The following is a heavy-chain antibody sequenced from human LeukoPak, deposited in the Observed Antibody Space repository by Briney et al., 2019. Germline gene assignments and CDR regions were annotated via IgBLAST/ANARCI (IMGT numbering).Heavy chain of an antibody. CDR1: GYSISSCYY. D-gene: IGHD3-10*01. CDR2: IYHSGST. Sequence: SETLSLTCAVSGYSISSCYYWGWIRQPPGKGLELIGSIYHSGSTYYNPSLKSLVTISVDTSKNQLSLKLSSVTAADTAVYYCARHWFGESTYFDYWGQGTLVTVSS. J-gene: IGHJ4*02. CDR3: ARHWFGESTYFDY. V-gene: IGHV4-38-2*01.